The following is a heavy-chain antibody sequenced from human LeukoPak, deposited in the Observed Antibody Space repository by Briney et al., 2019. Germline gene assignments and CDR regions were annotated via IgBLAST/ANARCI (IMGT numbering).Heavy chain of an antibody. CDR2: ISAYNGNT. CDR3: ARDLSKDDFWSGYYTAFDY. D-gene: IGHD3-3*01. J-gene: IGHJ4*02. CDR1: GYTFTSYG. Sequence: WASVKVSCKASGYTFTSYGISWVRQAPGQGLEWMGWISAYNGNTNYAQKLQGRVTMTTDTSTSTAYMELRSLRSDDTAVYYCARDLSKDDFWSGYYTAFDYWGQGTLVTVSS. V-gene: IGHV1-18*01.